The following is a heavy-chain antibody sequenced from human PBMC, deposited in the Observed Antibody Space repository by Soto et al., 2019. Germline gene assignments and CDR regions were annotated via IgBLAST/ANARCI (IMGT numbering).Heavy chain of an antibody. CDR3: VRDQSNYFDF. CDR2: ISAHNGDT. J-gene: IGHJ4*02. Sequence: QVQLVQPGGEVKKPGASVKVSCKASGYTFISYDISWVRQAPGQGLEWMGWISAHNGDTNYAQKLQXXVXMIXDTSTSTAYMELRSLRSDDTAMYYCVRDQSNYFDFWGQGTLVTVSS. CDR1: GYTFISYD. V-gene: IGHV1-18*01.